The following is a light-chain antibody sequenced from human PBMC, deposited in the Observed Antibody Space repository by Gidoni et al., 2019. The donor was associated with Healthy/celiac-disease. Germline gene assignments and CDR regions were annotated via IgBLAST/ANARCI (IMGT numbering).Light chain of an antibody. Sequence: IRMTQSPSSFSASTGDRVTITCRASQGISSYLAWYQQKPGKAPKLLIYAASTLQSGVPSRFSGSGSGTDFTLTISCLQSEDFATYYCQQYYSYPRTFGQGTKVEIK. V-gene: IGKV1-8*01. J-gene: IGKJ1*01. CDR2: AAS. CDR3: QQYYSYPRT. CDR1: QGISSY.